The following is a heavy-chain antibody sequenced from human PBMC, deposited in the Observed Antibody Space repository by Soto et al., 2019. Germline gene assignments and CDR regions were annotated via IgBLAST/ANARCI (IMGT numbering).Heavy chain of an antibody. Sequence: ASVEVSGEASGYTFTDRYMHWVRQASGQGLEWMGWINPNSGGTNYAQKLQGRVTMTTDTSTSTAYMELRSLRSDDTAVYYCARKRSFRGYFDYWGQGTLVTVSS. CDR1: GYTFTDRY. CDR2: INPNSGGT. CDR3: ARKRSFRGYFDY. V-gene: IGHV1-2*02. J-gene: IGHJ4*02. D-gene: IGHD3-16*01.